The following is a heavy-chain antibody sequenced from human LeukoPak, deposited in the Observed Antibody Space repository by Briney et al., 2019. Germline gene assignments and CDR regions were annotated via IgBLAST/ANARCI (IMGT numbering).Heavy chain of an antibody. D-gene: IGHD3-10*01. Sequence: GGSLRLSCAASGFTFSDYYMSWIRQAPGKGLEWVSYVSSSGSTIYYADSVKGRFTISRDNAKNSLYLQMNSLRAEDTAVYYCASYYGSGSVDYWGQGTLVTVSS. CDR2: VSSSGSTI. CDR3: ASYYGSGSVDY. CDR1: GFTFSDYY. V-gene: IGHV3-11*01. J-gene: IGHJ4*02.